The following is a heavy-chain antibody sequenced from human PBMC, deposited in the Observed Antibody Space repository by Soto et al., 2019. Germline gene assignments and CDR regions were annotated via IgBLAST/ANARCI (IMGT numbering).Heavy chain of an antibody. V-gene: IGHV1-18*04. J-gene: IGHJ6*04. Sequence: ASVKVSCKASGYTFTSYGISWVRQAPGQGLEWMGWISAYNGNTNYAQKLQGRVTMTTDTSTSTAYMELRSLRSDDTAVYYCARDSIVLMVYAHYYYYGMDVWGKGTTVTVSS. CDR2: ISAYNGNT. CDR3: ARDSIVLMVYAHYYYYGMDV. CDR1: GYTFTSYG. D-gene: IGHD2-8*01.